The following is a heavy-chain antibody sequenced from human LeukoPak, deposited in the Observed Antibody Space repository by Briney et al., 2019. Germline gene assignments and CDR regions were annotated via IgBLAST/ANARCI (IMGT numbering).Heavy chain of an antibody. CDR3: AGLRPMGPSSY. D-gene: IGHD6-13*01. CDR2: IYPGGSDT. Sequence: GESLQISCKGSGYSFTSYWIGWVRQLPGKGLEWMGIIYPGGSDTRYSPSFQGQVTISADRSISTAYLQWRSLKASDTAMYYCAGLRPMGPSSYWGQGTLVTVSS. J-gene: IGHJ4*02. V-gene: IGHV5-51*01. CDR1: GYSFTSYW.